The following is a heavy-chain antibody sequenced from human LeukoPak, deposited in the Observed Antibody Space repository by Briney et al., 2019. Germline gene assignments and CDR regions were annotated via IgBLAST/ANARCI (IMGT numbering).Heavy chain of an antibody. Sequence: SETLSLTCAVYGGSFSGYYWSWIRQPPGKGLEWIGEINHSGSTNYNPSLKSRVTISVDTSKNQFSLKLSSVTAADTAVYYCARAPFWITMVRGAWFDPWGQGTLVTVSS. V-gene: IGHV4-34*01. CDR3: ARAPFWITMVRGAWFDP. J-gene: IGHJ5*02. CDR1: GGSFSGYY. D-gene: IGHD3-10*01. CDR2: INHSGST.